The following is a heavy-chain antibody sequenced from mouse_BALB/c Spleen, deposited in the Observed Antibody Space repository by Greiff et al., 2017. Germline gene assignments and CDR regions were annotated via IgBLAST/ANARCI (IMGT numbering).Heavy chain of an antibody. CDR1: GFTFSSYG. CDR3: ARHEARVAWFAY. CDR2: ISGGGSYT. D-gene: IGHD3-1*01. Sequence: EVHLVESGGDLVKPGGSLKLSCAASGFTFSSYGMSWVRQTPDQRLEWVATISGGGSYTYYPHNVKGRFTISRDNATNTLYRQMSSLKSEDTAMYYCARHEARVAWFAYWGQGTLVTVAA. V-gene: IGHV5-6*01. J-gene: IGHJ3*01.